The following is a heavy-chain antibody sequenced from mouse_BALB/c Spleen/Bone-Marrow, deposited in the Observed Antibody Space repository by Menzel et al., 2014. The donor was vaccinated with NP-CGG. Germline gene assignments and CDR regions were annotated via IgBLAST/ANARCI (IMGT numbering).Heavy chain of an antibody. CDR1: GFDFSRLW. J-gene: IGHJ4*01. CDR2: INPDSRTI. Sequence: EVKLVESGGGLVQPGGSLKLSCAASGFDFSRLWMSWVRQAPEKGLEWIGEINPDSRTINYTPPLKDKFIISRDNAKNTLYLQMSKVRSEDTALYYCARLGYYGAMEYWGQGTSVTVSS. D-gene: IGHD1-1*01. CDR3: ARLGYYGAMEY. V-gene: IGHV4-1*02.